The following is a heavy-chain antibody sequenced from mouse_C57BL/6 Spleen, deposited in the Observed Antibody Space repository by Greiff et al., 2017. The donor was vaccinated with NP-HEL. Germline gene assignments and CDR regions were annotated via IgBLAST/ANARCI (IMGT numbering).Heavy chain of an antibody. CDR2: LYPGSGNT. Sequence: VQLQQSGAELVRPGASVKLSCKASGYTFTDYYINWVKQRPGQGLEWIARLYPGSGNTYYNEKFKGKATLTAEKSSSTAYMQLSSLKSEDSAVYFCARSSSNSVDYWGQGTTLTVSS. V-gene: IGHV1-76*01. J-gene: IGHJ2*01. D-gene: IGHD2-5*01. CDR1: GYTFTDYY. CDR3: ARSSSNSVDY.